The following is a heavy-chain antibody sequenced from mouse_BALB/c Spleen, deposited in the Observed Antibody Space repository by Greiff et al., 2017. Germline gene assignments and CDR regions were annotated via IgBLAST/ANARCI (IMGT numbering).Heavy chain of an antibody. J-gene: IGHJ2*01. D-gene: IGHD1-1*02. V-gene: IGHV5-6-4*01. CDR3: TRDPPYGNFDY. CDR1: GFTFSSYT. CDR2: ISSGGSYT. Sequence: EVHLVESGGGLVKPGGSLKLSCAASGFTFSSYTMSWVRQTPEKRLEWVATISSGGSYTYYPDSVKGRFTISRDNAKNTLYLQMSSLKSEDTAMYYCTRDPPYGNFDYWGQGTTLTVSS.